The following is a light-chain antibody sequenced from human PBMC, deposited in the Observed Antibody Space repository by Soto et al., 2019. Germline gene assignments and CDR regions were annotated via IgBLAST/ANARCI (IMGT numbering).Light chain of an antibody. CDR1: SSDIGAYNY. J-gene: IGLJ2*01. CDR3: SSYAGFSNLV. CDR2: EVS. V-gene: IGLV2-8*01. Sequence: QSVLTQPPSASGSPGQSVTISCTGTSSDIGAYNYVSWYQQHPGKAPKLIISEVSKRPSGVPDRFSGSKSGNTASLTVSGLQAEDEADYFCSSYAGFSNLVFGGGTKVTVL.